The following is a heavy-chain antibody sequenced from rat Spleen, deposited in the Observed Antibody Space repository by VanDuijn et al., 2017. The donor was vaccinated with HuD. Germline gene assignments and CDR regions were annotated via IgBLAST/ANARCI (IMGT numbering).Heavy chain of an antibody. J-gene: IGHJ3*01. D-gene: IGHD1-4*01. CDR1: GFTFSDYY. Sequence: EVQLVESGGGLVQPGRSLKLSCAASGFTFSDYYMAWVRQAPTKGLEWVATISYDGSSTYYRDSVKGRFTFSRDNAKSTLYLRMDSLRSEDTATYYCARQGSGYNWFAYWGQGTLVTVSS. CDR3: ARQGSGYNWFAY. V-gene: IGHV5-7*01. CDR2: ISYDGSST.